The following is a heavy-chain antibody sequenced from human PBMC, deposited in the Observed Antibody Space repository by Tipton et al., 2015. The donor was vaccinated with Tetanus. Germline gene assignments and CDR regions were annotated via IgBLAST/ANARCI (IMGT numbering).Heavy chain of an antibody. D-gene: IGHD3-10*01. CDR2: IYYSGST. J-gene: IGHJ4*02. V-gene: IGHV4-31*03. CDR1: GGSISSGGYY. CDR3: ASSTMVRGVSNAVDY. Sequence: TLSLTCTVSGGSISSGGYYWSWIRQHPGKGLEWIGYIYYSGSTYYNPSLKSRLTISVDTSKNQFSLKLSSVTAAATAVYYCASSTMVRGVSNAVDYWGQGTLVTVSS.